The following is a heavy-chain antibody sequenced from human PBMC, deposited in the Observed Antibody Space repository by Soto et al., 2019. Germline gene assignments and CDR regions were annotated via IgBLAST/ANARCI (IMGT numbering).Heavy chain of an antibody. V-gene: IGHV3-11*01. CDR3: VRPYYSSSWFPFDR. Sequence: GSLRVSCTGSGXDFGDYYMSWIRQAPGKGLEWVSDIDSGDGTTYYKDSVKGLFTISRDNANKTVYLQMSIMRVEDTALYYCVRPYYSSSWFPFDRWGQGTLGPVSS. J-gene: IGHJ4*02. CDR1: GXDFGDYY. D-gene: IGHD6-13*01. CDR2: IDSGDGTT.